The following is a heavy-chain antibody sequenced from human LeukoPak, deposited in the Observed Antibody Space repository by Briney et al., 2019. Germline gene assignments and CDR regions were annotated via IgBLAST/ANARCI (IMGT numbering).Heavy chain of an antibody. CDR2: ISSSSSYI. CDR3: ARGNYYDSSGYFPFNY. D-gene: IGHD3-22*01. J-gene: IGHJ4*02. V-gene: IGHV3-21*01. CDR1: GFTFSSYS. Sequence: GGSLRLSCAASGFTFSSYSMNWVRQAPGKGLEWVSSISSSSSYIYYADSVKGRFTISRDNAKNSLYLQMNGLRAEDTAVYYCARGNYYDSSGYFPFNYWGQGTLVTVSS.